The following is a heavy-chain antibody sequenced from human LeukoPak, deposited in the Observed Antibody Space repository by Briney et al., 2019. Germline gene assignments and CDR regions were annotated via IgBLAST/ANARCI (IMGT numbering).Heavy chain of an antibody. J-gene: IGHJ3*01. CDR1: GGSFSSYY. Sequence: SETLSLTCTVSGGSFSSYYWSWIRQPPGKGLEWIGYIYYRGSTKYNASLKSRVTISLDTSKNQFSLKLNSVTAADTAVYYCARVSPTVMVRGVIVWGQGTMVTVSS. V-gene: IGHV4-59*12. CDR3: ARVSPTVMVRGVIV. D-gene: IGHD3-10*01. CDR2: IYYRGST.